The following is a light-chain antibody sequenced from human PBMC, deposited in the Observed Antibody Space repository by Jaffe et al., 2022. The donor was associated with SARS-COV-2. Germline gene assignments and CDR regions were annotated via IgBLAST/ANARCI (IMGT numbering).Light chain of an antibody. CDR2: AAS. V-gene: IGKV3-15*01. CDR1: QSISNN. J-gene: IGKJ2*01. Sequence: EIVMTQSPATLSVSPGERATLSCRASQSISNNLAWYQQKPGQAPRLLIYAASTRATGVPARFSGGGSGTEFTLTISSLQSEDFAIYYCHQYNNWPPTYTFGQGTKLEIK. CDR3: HQYNNWPPTYT.